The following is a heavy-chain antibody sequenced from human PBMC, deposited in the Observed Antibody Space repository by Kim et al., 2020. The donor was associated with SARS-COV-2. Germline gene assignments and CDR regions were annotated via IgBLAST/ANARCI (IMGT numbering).Heavy chain of an antibody. Sequence: DYSPSRKSRVTLSVVTAKNQFPPELSSVTAADTAVYYCAGEQQLVGGGFDHWGQGTLVTVSS. V-gene: IGHV4-31*02. J-gene: IGHJ4*02. CDR3: AGEQQLVGGGFDH. D-gene: IGHD6-13*01.